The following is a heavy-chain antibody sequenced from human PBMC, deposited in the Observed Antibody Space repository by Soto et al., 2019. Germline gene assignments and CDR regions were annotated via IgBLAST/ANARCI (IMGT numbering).Heavy chain of an antibody. CDR2: IYYSGST. V-gene: IGHV4-39*01. CDR3: ARGRGYSSGWTASGYYGMDV. J-gene: IGHJ6*02. D-gene: IGHD6-19*01. Sequence: SETLCLTCTVSGGSISSSSYYWGWIRQPPGKGLEWIGSIYYSGSTYYNPSLKSRVTISVDTSKNQFSLKLSSVTAADTAVYYCARGRGYSSGWTASGYYGMDVWGQGTTVTVSS. CDR1: GGSISSSSYY.